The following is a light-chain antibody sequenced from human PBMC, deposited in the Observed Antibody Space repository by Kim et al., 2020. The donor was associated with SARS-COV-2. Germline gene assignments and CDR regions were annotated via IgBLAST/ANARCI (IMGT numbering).Light chain of an antibody. CDR1: QSVSSSY. CDR2: GAS. V-gene: IGKV3-20*01. J-gene: IGKJ4*01. CDR3: QQGLT. Sequence: EIVLTQSPGTLSLSPGERATLSCRASQSVSSSYLAWYQQKPGQAPRLLIYGASSRATGIPDRYSGSGSGTDFTLTISRLEPEDFAVYYCQQGLTFGGGTKVGIK.